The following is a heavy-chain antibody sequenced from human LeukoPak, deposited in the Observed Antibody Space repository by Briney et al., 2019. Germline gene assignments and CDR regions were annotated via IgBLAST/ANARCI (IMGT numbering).Heavy chain of an antibody. CDR3: AKKWGVGTTTLDYFDY. CDR2: ISGSGGST. CDR1: GFTFSNYA. J-gene: IGHJ4*02. Sequence: RAGGSLRLSCAASGFTFSNYAMSWVRQAPGKGLKWVSGISGSGGSTYYADSVKGRFTISRDNSKNTLYLQMNSLTDEDTAVYYCAKKWGVGTTTLDYFDYWGQGTLVTVSS. D-gene: IGHD1-26*01. V-gene: IGHV3-23*01.